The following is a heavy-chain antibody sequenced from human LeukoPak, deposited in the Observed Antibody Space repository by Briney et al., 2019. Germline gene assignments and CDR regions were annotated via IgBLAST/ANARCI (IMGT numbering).Heavy chain of an antibody. D-gene: IGHD2-15*01. CDR1: GFTFDEYS. V-gene: IGHV3-43*02. CDR3: AKDRFCSGGACSGGFDS. Sequence: GGSLRLSCVASGFTFDEYSMHWVRLPPGKGLEWVSLINGDGGRTKFADSVKGRFAVSRDNSKNSLFLQMNSLRIEDTALYYCAKDRFCSGGACSGGFDSWGQGILVAVSS. J-gene: IGHJ4*02. CDR2: INGDGGRT.